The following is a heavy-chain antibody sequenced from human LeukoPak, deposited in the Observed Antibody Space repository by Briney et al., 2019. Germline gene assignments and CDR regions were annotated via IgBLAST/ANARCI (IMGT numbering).Heavy chain of an antibody. D-gene: IGHD1-1*01. CDR3: ASSTTGTTTY. J-gene: IGHJ4*02. CDR1: GGSFSGYY. Sequence: KPSETLSLTCADYGGSFSGYYWSWIRQPPGKGLEWIGEINHSGSTNYNPSLKSRVTISADTSKNQFSLKQSSVTAADTAVYYCASSTTGTTTYWGQGTLVTVSS. V-gene: IGHV4-34*01. CDR2: INHSGST.